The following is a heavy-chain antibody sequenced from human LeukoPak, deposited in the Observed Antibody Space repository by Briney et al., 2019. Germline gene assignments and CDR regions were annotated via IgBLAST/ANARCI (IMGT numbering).Heavy chain of an antibody. CDR2: IYTSGST. V-gene: IGHV4-61*02. D-gene: IGHD1-26*01. J-gene: IGHJ4*02. Sequence: PSETLSLTCTVSGGSISSGSYYWSWIRQPAGKGLEWIGRIYTSGSTNYNPSLTSRVTISVDTSKNQFSLKLSSVTAADTAVYYCARGGATTIDYWGQGTLVTVSS. CDR3: ARGGATTIDY. CDR1: GGSISSGSYY.